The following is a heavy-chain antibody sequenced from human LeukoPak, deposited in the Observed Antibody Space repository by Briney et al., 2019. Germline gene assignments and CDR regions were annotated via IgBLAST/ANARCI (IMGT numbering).Heavy chain of an antibody. CDR3: ARKGISALAGAFDI. Sequence: SETLSHTCTVSGGSISDYYWSWIRQPAGKGLEWIGRIYTSGSTNYNPSLKTRVTMSVDTSKNQFSLRLSSVTAADTAVYYCARKGISALAGAFDIWGQGTMVTVSS. CDR1: GGSISDYY. CDR2: IYTSGST. D-gene: IGHD2-21*01. J-gene: IGHJ3*02. V-gene: IGHV4-4*07.